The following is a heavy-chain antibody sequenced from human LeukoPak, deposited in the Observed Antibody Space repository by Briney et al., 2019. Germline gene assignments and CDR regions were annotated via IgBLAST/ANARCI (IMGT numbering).Heavy chain of an antibody. CDR2: MSYDGSNK. J-gene: IGHJ4*02. D-gene: IGHD6-19*01. CDR1: GFTFSSYG. CDR3: ANPSGGAYSSGWYGFDY. Sequence: GGSLRLSCAASGFTFSSYGMHWVRQAPGKGLEWVAVMSYDGSNKYYADSVKGRFTISRDNSKNTLYLQMNSLRAEDTAVYYCANPSGGAYSSGWYGFDYWGQGTLVTVSS. V-gene: IGHV3-30*18.